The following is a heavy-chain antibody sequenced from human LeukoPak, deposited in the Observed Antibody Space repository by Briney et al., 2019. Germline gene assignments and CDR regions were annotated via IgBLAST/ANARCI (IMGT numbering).Heavy chain of an antibody. CDR3: ARQNDFRLDY. V-gene: IGHV5-51*01. CDR2: IYPGDSDT. CDR1: GYTFSSYW. Sequence: GESLKISCKGSGYTFSSYWIGWVRQMPGKGLEWMGIIYPGDSDTRYSPSLQGQVTISVDTSISTAYLQWSSLKASDTAIYYCARQNDFRLDYWGQGTLVTVSS. D-gene: IGHD3-3*01. J-gene: IGHJ4*02.